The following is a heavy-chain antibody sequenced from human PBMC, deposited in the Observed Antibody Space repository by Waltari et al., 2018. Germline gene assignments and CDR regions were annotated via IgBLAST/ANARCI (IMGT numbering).Heavy chain of an antibody. J-gene: IGHJ3*02. V-gene: IGHV1-2*02. CDR3: ARDGIYSRDFDAFDI. Sequence: QVQLVQSGAEVEKPGASVKVSCKASGYIFTNYYMHRVRPAPGQGFEWMGWISPNNGGSQHAQKFQGRLTLTRDVSISTVYMELSSLTYDDTAIYYCARDGIYSRDFDAFDIWGQGTMVTVSS. CDR1: GYIFTNYY. CDR2: ISPNNGGS. D-gene: IGHD3-22*01.